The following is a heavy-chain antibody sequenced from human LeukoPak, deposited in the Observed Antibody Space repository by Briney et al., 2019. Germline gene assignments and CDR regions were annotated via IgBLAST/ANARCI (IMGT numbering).Heavy chain of an antibody. CDR1: GFTFSSYS. CDR2: ISSSSSYI. D-gene: IGHD5-24*01. V-gene: IGHV3-21*01. CDR3: ARGISRDGYNFDY. Sequence: GSLILSCAASGFTFSSYSMNWVRQAPGKGLEWVSSISSSSSYIYYADSVKGRFTISRDNAKNSLYLQMNSLRAEDTAVYYCARGISRDGYNFDYWGRGTLVTVSS. J-gene: IGHJ4*02.